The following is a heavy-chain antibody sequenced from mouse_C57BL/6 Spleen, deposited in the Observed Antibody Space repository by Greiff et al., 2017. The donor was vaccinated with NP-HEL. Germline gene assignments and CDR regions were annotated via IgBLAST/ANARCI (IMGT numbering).Heavy chain of an antibody. CDR2: IDPETGGT. CDR3: TREDSSGSAWFAY. Sequence: VQLQQSGAELVRPGASVTLSCKASGYTFTDYEMHWVKQTPVHGLEWIGAIDPETGGTAYNQKFKGKAILTADKSSSTAYMELRSLTSEDSAVYYCTREDSSGSAWFAYWGQGTLVTVSA. CDR1: GYTFTDYE. D-gene: IGHD3-2*02. J-gene: IGHJ3*01. V-gene: IGHV1-15*01.